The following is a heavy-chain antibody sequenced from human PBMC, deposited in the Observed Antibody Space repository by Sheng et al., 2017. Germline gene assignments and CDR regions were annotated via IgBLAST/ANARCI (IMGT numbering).Heavy chain of an antibody. D-gene: IGHD3-16*01. CDR3: TRGVLGRGGIGYFDY. V-gene: IGHV1-2*02. Sequence: QVQLVQSGAEVKKPGASVKVSCEASGYSFTPYYIHWVRQAPGQGLEWMGWVIPNSGGTNYAQKFQGRVSMTRDTSISTAYMELRSLRSDDTAVYYCTRGVLGRGGIGYFDYWGPGNAGHRSPQ. CDR2: VIPNSGGT. J-gene: IGHJ4*02. CDR1: GYSFTPYY.